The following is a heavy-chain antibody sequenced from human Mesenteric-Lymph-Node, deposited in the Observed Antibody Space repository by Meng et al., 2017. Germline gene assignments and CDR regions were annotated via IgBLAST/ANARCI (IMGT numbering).Heavy chain of an antibody. CDR2: IYYSGST. D-gene: IGHD5-18*01. CDR3: ARATAMVPRYYFDY. CDR1: GGSISSYY. V-gene: IGHV4-59*07. Sequence: QGAQQEAGPGLVKPPDTLSLTCTVSGGSISSYYWSWIRQPPVKGLEWIGYIYYSGSTNYNPSLKSRVTISVDTSKNQFSLKLSSVTAADTAVYYCARATAMVPRYYFDYWGQGTLVTVSS. J-gene: IGHJ4*02.